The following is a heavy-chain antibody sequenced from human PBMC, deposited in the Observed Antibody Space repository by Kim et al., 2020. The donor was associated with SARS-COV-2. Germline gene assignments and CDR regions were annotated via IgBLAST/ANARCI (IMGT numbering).Heavy chain of an antibody. CDR1: GYNFRDFW. Sequence: GESLKISCQDSGYNFRDFWIVWVRQMPGKGLEVMGIIYPGDSDTRYTPSFRGQVTISADNSISTAYLHWSSLKASDSAIYYCTRLSWGAGMIFHKEHREGRQGFDVWGQGTTVTVSS. V-gene: IGHV5-51*01. D-gene: IGHD1-26*01. CDR2: IYPGDSDT. CDR3: TRLSWGAGMIFHKEHREGRQGFDV. J-gene: IGHJ6*02.